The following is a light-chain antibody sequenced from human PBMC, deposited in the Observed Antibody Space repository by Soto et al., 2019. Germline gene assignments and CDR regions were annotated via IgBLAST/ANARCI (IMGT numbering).Light chain of an antibody. Sequence: QAVVTQPPSVSAAPGQTVTISCSGSSSNIGNNYVSWYQQLPGTAPKLLIYDNNKRPSGIPDRFSGSKSGTSATLGITGLQTGDEADYYCGTWDSSLSAGQVFGGGTKLTVL. J-gene: IGLJ2*01. CDR3: GTWDSSLSAGQV. V-gene: IGLV1-51*01. CDR2: DNN. CDR1: SSNIGNNY.